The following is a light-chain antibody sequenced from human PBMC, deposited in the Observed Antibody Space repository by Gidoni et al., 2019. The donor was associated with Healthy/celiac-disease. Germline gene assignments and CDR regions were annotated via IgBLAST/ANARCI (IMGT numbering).Light chain of an antibody. CDR1: SSDVGGYNY. J-gene: IGLJ2*01. Sequence: QSALTQPASGSGSPGQSLTISCTGTSSDVGGYNYDSWYQHNPGKAPKLMIYEVSNLPSGLSNRCSGSKAGNTASLTISGLQAEDEADYYCSSYTRSSAGVFGGGTKLTVL. CDR2: EVS. CDR3: SSYTRSSAGV. V-gene: IGLV2-14*01.